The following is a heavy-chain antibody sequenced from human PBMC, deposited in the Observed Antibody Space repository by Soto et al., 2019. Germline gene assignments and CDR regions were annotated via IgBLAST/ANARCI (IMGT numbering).Heavy chain of an antibody. CDR1: GYIFASYG. CDR3: ASSSGLRFLEWLLPDYYYYGMDV. Sequence: ASVKVSCKASGYIFASYGISWVRQAPGQGLEWMGWISAYNGNTNYAQKLQGRVTMSTDTSTSTAYMELRSLRSEDTAVYYCASSSGLRFLEWLLPDYYYYGMDVWGQGTTVTVSS. V-gene: IGHV1-18*01. CDR2: ISAYNGNT. D-gene: IGHD3-3*01. J-gene: IGHJ6*02.